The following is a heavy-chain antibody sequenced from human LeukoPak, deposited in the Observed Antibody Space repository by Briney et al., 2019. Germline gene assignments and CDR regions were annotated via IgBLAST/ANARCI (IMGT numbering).Heavy chain of an antibody. J-gene: IGHJ4*02. D-gene: IGHD5-18*01. Sequence: SETLPLTRTVSGGSITNYYWSWIRQPPGKGLEWIGYIYYTGSTNYNPSLKSRVTISVDTSKDQFSLKLSSVTAADTVVYYCARVQIGYSYGLFDYWGQGTLVTVSS. V-gene: IGHV4-59*01. CDR1: GGSITNYY. CDR2: IYYTGST. CDR3: ARVQIGYSYGLFDY.